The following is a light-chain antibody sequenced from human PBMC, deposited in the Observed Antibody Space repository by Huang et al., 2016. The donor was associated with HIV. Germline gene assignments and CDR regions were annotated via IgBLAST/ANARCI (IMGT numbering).Light chain of an antibody. CDR1: QSVSSN. J-gene: IGKJ4*01. V-gene: IGKV3-15*01. Sequence: EIVMTQSPATLSVSPGERATLSCRASQSVSSNLAWYQLKPGQAPRLLIYGTSNRATGIPARFSGSGSGTEFTLTISSLQSEDFAVYYCQQYNDWPPLTFGGGTKVEIK. CDR2: GTS. CDR3: QQYNDWPPLT.